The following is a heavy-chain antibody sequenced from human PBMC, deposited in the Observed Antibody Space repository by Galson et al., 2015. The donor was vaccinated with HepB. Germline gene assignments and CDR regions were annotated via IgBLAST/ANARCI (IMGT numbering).Heavy chain of an antibody. Sequence: SVKVSCKASGYLFTTYYVHWVRQAPRQGLEWMGIINPSGGATTYAQKFQDRVTLTHDTSATAVYMELRSLTSDDTAMYYCARGSLLLRWIDNWGQGTLVTVAS. CDR2: INPSGGAT. CDR3: ARGSLLLRWIDN. CDR1: GYLFTTYY. V-gene: IGHV1-46*01. J-gene: IGHJ5*02.